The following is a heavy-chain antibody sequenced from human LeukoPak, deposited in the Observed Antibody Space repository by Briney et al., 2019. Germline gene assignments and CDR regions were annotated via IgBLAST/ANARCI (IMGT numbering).Heavy chain of an antibody. CDR1: GFTFSSYA. Sequence: GGSLRLSCAASGFTFSSYATSWVRQAPGKGLEYVSAISSDGYRTYYANSVKGRFTISRDNSKNTLFLQMGSLRAEDMAVYYCARWTTGDKLDYWGQGTLVTVSS. J-gene: IGHJ4*02. D-gene: IGHD7-27*01. CDR3: ARWTTGDKLDY. CDR2: ISSDGYRT. V-gene: IGHV3-64*01.